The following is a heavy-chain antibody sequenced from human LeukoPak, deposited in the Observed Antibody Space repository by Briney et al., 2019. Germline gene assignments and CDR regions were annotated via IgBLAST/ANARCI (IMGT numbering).Heavy chain of an antibody. Sequence: GSLRLSCAASGFTFSSYWMSWVRQAPGKGLEWVANIKQDGGEKYYVDSVKGRFTISRDNSKNTLYLQMNSLRAEDTAVYYCARDLRPYYYGSGSYNLFDPWGQGTLVTVSS. CDR1: GFTFSSYW. J-gene: IGHJ5*02. V-gene: IGHV3-7*01. D-gene: IGHD3-10*01. CDR2: IKQDGGEK. CDR3: ARDLRPYYYGSGSYNLFDP.